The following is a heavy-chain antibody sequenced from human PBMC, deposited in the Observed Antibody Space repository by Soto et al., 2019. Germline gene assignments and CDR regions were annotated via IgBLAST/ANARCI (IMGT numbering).Heavy chain of an antibody. J-gene: IGHJ3*02. CDR2: VYDTDGI. V-gene: IGHV3-53*01. Sequence: DVQLVESGGGLIQPGGSLRLSFEASGLTVTGKKYVAWVRQAPGKGLEWVSGVYDTDGIYYADSVKGRFTSSRDNSKTIVYLEMNSLTPDDTAVYYCATWRLREHAYDIWGLGTTVTVSS. CDR3: ATWRLREHAYDI. CDR1: GLTVTGKKY. D-gene: IGHD4-17*01.